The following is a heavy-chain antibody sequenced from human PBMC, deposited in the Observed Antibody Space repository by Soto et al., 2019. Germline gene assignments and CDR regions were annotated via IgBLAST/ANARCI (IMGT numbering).Heavy chain of an antibody. Sequence: GASVKVCCKASGYTFTSYGISWVRQAPGQGLEWMGWISAYNGNTNYAQKLQGRVTMTTDTSTSTAYMELRSLRSDDPAVYYCARNVGGRFRTWFDPWGHGTLVTVSS. CDR3: ARNVGGRFRTWFDP. J-gene: IGHJ5*02. CDR1: GYTFTSYG. V-gene: IGHV1-18*01. CDR2: ISAYNGNT. D-gene: IGHD3-16*01.